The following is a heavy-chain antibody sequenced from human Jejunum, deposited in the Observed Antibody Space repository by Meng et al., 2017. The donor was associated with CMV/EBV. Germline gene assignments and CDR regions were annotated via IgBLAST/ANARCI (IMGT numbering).Heavy chain of an antibody. Sequence: TVSGGSIISYYWSWVRQPPGKVLEWIGYIYNRGSTNYNPSLQGRATISVDTSKNQFSLKVTSVTAADTAVYYCARSGVPAAILDYWGQGMLVTVSS. J-gene: IGHJ4*02. CDR1: GGSIISYY. D-gene: IGHD2-2*02. V-gene: IGHV4-59*01. CDR3: ARSGVPAAILDY. CDR2: IYNRGST.